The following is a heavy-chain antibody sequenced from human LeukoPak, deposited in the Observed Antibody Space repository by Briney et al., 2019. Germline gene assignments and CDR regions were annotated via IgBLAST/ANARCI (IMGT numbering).Heavy chain of an antibody. J-gene: IGHJ3*02. Sequence: GASVKVSCKASGYTFTCYYMHWVRQAPGQGLEWMGWINPNSGGTNYAQKFQGRVTMTRDTSISTAYMELSRLRSDDTAVYYCARDQYYDSSGYYYGDAFDIWGQGTMVTVSS. V-gene: IGHV1-2*02. D-gene: IGHD3-22*01. CDR1: GYTFTCYY. CDR3: ARDQYYDSSGYYYGDAFDI. CDR2: INPNSGGT.